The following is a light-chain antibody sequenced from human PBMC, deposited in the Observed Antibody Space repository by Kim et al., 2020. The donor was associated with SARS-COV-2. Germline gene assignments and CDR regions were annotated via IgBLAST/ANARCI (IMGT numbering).Light chain of an antibody. J-gene: IGLJ2*01. Sequence: SVSPGQTASITCSGDKLGDKYSCWYQQKPRQSPVLVIYQDSQRPSGIPGRFSGSNSGNAATLTISGTQAMDEADYYCQAWDSSTAVFGGGTQLTVL. CDR2: QDS. V-gene: IGLV3-1*01. CDR1: KLGDKY. CDR3: QAWDSSTAV.